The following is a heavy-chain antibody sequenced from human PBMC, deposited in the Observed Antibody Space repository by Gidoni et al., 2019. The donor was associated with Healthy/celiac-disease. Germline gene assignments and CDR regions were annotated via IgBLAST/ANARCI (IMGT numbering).Heavy chain of an antibody. D-gene: IGHD1-1*01. J-gene: IGHJ4*02. CDR1: GFPFSSYS. CDR2: ISSSRSTI. V-gene: IGHV3-48*02. Sequence: EVQLVESGGGLVQPGGSLRLSCAASGFPFSSYSMNWVRQAPGKGLEWVSYISSSRSTIYYADSVKGRFTISRDNAKNSLYLQMNSLRDEDTAVYYCARDRNPYGVSLFDYWGQGTLVTVSS. CDR3: ARDRNPYGVSLFDY.